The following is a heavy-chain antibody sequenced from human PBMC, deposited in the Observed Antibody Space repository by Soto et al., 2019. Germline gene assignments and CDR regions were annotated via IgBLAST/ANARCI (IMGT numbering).Heavy chain of an antibody. V-gene: IGHV3-23*01. CDR2: IGGRGNSA. Sequence: SLRLSCAASGVIFTKYAMNWVRQAPGKGLVWVSVIGGRGNSAYYADSVQGRFTISRDNSKNTLSLQMSSLTADDTAIYYCVREGRGSFDFWGRGTMVTISS. J-gene: IGHJ3*01. D-gene: IGHD5-12*01. CDR1: GVIFTKYA. CDR3: VREGRGSFDF.